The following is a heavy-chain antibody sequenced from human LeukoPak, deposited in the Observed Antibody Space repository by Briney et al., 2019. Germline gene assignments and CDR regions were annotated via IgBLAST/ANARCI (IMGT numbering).Heavy chain of an antibody. CDR3: ARGVNYYYYGMDV. V-gene: IGHV4-4*09. J-gene: IGHJ6*02. Sequence: PSETLSLTCTVSGGSISSYYWGWIRQPPGKGLEWIGYIYTSGSTNYNPSLKSRVTISVDTSKNQFSLKLSSVTAADTAVYYCARGVNYYYYGMDVWGQGTMVTVSS. CDR2: IYTSGST. CDR1: GGSISSYY. D-gene: IGHD3-16*01.